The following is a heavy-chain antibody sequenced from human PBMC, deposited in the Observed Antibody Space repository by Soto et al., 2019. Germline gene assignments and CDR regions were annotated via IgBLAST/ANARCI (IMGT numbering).Heavy chain of an antibody. V-gene: IGHV4-61*01. CDR3: ARAPIAVAGKYCDN. CDR1: GGSITDGNYY. CDR2: IYFSGST. D-gene: IGHD6-19*01. Sequence: QVQLQESGPGMVKPSETLSLTCTVSGGSITDGNYYWSWIRQPPEKGLEWIGHIYFSGSTHYNASLKSRVTRSVDTSKNQFALQLSSVTAADTAVYYCARAPIAVAGKYCDNWGQGTLVTVSS. J-gene: IGHJ4*02.